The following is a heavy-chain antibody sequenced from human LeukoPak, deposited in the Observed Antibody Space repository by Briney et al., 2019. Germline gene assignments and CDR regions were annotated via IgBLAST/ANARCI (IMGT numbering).Heavy chain of an antibody. D-gene: IGHD1/OR15-1a*01. CDR2: INHSGST. CDR1: GGSFSGYY. V-gene: IGHV4-34*01. CDR3: ARRLNKTDIDY. J-gene: IGHJ4*02. Sequence: PSETLSFTCAVYGGSFSGYYWSWIRQPPGNGLEWIGEINHSGSTNYNPSLKSRVTISVDTSKNQFSLKLSSVTAADTAVYYCARRLNKTDIDYWGQGTLVTVSS.